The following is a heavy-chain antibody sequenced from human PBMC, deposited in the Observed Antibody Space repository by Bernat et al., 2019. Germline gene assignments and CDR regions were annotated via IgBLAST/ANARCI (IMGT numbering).Heavy chain of an antibody. D-gene: IGHD3-3*01. Sequence: EVQLLESGGGLVQPGGSLRLSCAASGSTFSIYAMIWVRQAPGKGLEWVSALIGSGGSTYYAVSVKGRFTISRDNSKNTLYLQMNSLRAEDTAVYYCAKRRPSTTLIRFLEWLLHNYLDYWDQGTLVTVSS. V-gene: IGHV3-23*01. J-gene: IGHJ4*02. CDR3: AKRRPSTTLIRFLEWLLHNYLDY. CDR1: GSTFSIYA. CDR2: LIGSGGST.